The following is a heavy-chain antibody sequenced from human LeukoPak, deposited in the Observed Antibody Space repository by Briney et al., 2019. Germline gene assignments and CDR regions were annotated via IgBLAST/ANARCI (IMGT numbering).Heavy chain of an antibody. CDR2: INHSGST. V-gene: IGHV4-34*01. Sequence: SETLSLTCAVYGGSFSGYYWSWIRQPPGKGLEWIGEINHSGSTNYNPSLKSRVTISVDTSKNQFSLKLSSVTAADTAVYYCARGRGYYDSSGYHWGQGTLVTVS. CDR1: GGSFSGYY. D-gene: IGHD3-22*01. CDR3: ARGRGYYDSSGYH. J-gene: IGHJ4*02.